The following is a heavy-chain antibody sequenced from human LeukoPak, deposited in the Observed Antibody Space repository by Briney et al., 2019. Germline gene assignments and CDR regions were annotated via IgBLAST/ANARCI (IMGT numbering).Heavy chain of an antibody. CDR2: IYYRSRWYN. CDR3: ARDSGAGHRNWFDP. Sequence: SQTLSLTCAISGDSVSSNSAAWNWIRQSPSRGLEWLGRIYYRSRWYNDYTVSLKSRITINPDTSKNQFSLQLTSVTPEDTAVYFCARDSGAGHRNWFDPWGQGTLVTVSS. J-gene: IGHJ5*02. D-gene: IGHD6-19*01. V-gene: IGHV6-1*01. CDR1: GDSVSSNSAA.